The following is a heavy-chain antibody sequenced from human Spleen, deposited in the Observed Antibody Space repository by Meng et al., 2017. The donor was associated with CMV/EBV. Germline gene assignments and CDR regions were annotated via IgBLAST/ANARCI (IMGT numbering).Heavy chain of an antibody. D-gene: IGHD3-16*01. CDR1: GFTFSSYG. J-gene: IGHJ6*02. CDR2: VWYDGSNK. Sequence: GGSLRLSCAASGFTFSSYGMHWVRQAPGKGLEWVAVVWYDGSNKYYADSVKGRFTISRDNAKKTIYLQMNSLRAEDTAVYYCAKEVGEDSSASRYYYYAMDVWGQGITVTVSS. V-gene: IGHV3-33*06. CDR3: AKEVGEDSSASRYYYYAMDV.